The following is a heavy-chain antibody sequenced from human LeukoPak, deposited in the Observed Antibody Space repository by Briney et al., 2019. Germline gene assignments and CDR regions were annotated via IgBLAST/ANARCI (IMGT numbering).Heavy chain of an antibody. CDR2: ISSDGTDK. CDR1: GFTFSSFP. Sequence: GGSLRLSCAASGFTFSSFPMNWVRQAPGKGLEWVALISSDGTDKYYTDSVKGRFTLSRDNSKKTVSLQMNSLRIEDTAVYFCARSASFFDVLTGYWTLHYFDSWGQGIRVTVSS. CDR3: ARSASFFDVLTGYWTLHYFDS. D-gene: IGHD3-9*01. V-gene: IGHV3-30*03. J-gene: IGHJ4*02.